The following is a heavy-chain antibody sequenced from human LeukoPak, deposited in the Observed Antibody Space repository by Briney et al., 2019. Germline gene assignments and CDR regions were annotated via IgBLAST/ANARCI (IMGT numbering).Heavy chain of an antibody. D-gene: IGHD2-2*01. CDR2: LNRDGSST. J-gene: IGHJ4*02. CDR3: TRDGYCSSSSCYPDY. V-gene: IGHV3-74*01. Sequence: GGSLRLSCAASGFTFSSYWMRWVRQVPGKGLVWVSRLNRDGSSTSYADSVKGRFTISRGNAKNALYLQMNSLRVEDTAVYYCTRDGYCSSSSCYPDYWGQGTLVTVSS. CDR1: GFTFSSYW.